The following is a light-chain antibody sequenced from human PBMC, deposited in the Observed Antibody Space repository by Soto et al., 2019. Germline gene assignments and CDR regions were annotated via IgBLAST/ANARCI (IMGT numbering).Light chain of an antibody. Sequence: ISMTQSPPTLSVSPGGRVTLSCEASETISADLAWYQHRPGQAPRLLIYAASTRAPGVPARFSGSGSGTDFTLAIANLQPEDFGLYYCQHYHNFPRTFGQGTKLEIK. V-gene: IGKV3-15*01. CDR2: AAS. J-gene: IGKJ2*01. CDR1: ETISAD. CDR3: QHYHNFPRT.